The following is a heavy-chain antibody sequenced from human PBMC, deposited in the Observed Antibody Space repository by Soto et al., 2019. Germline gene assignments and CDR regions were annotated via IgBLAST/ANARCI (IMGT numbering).Heavy chain of an antibody. J-gene: IGHJ4*02. D-gene: IGHD3-9*01. CDR2: ISGPGSYT. V-gene: IGHV3-11*06. CDR3: ARFTYEISNGYYIPDY. CDR1: GFTFSDYY. Sequence: QVQLVESGGVLVKPGGSLRLSCATSGFTFSDYYMSWIRQAPGKGLEWLSFISGPGSYTNYADSVKGRLTISRDNARNSLYLEMSRLSAEDTAVYYCARFTYEISNGYYIPDYWGQGTLVTVSS.